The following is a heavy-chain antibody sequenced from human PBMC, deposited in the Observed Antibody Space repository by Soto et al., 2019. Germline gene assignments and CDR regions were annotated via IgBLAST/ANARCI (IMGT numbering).Heavy chain of an antibody. CDR2: ISSSGDNT. CDR3: ARNQGYCTTTSCYDTGGFLEY. D-gene: IGHD2-2*01. CDR1: GFTYNTYA. J-gene: IGHJ4*02. Sequence: GGSLRLSCAASGFTYNTYAMSWVRQAPGKGLEWVSVISSSGDNTYYADSVKGRFTISRHNSKNTLYLQMNSLRAEDTAVYYCARNQGYCTTTSCYDTGGFLEYGGQGTLVTVSS. V-gene: IGHV3-23*01.